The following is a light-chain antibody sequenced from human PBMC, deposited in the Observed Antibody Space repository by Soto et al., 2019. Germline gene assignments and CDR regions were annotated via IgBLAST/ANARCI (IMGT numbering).Light chain of an antibody. CDR1: SSDVGGYKY. V-gene: IGLV2-8*01. Sequence: QSVLTQPPSASGSPGQSVTISCTGTSSDVGGYKYVSWYQQHPGKAPRLMIYEVTKRPSGVPDRFSGSKSGNTASLTVSGLQAEDEADYYCNSHAGSNTPFVFGTGTKVTVL. J-gene: IGLJ1*01. CDR3: NSHAGSNTPFV. CDR2: EVT.